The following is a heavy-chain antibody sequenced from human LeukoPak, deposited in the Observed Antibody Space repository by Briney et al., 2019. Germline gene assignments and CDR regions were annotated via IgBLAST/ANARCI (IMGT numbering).Heavy chain of an antibody. V-gene: IGHV1-69*13. CDR3: ARGSANYIYFDY. J-gene: IGHJ4*02. CDR1: GGTFTNSA. Sequence: ASVKVSCKASGGTFTNSAISWVRQAPGQGLEWMGGIIPIFDTANYAQKFQGRVTITADGSTSTAYMELSSLRSEDTAVYYCARGSANYIYFDYWGQGTLVTVSS. D-gene: IGHD4/OR15-4a*01. CDR2: IIPIFDTA.